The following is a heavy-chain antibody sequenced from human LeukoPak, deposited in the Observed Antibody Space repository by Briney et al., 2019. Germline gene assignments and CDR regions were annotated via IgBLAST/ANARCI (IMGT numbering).Heavy chain of an antibody. V-gene: IGHV3-7*01. CDR1: GFTVSSDY. Sequence: GGSLRLSCAGSGFTVSSDYMSWVRQAPGKGLEWVANMNRDGSEINYVDSVRGRFTISRDNAKNSLYLQMNSLRAEDTAVYFCARDLGFSTFDNWGQGTLVTVSS. CDR2: MNRDGSEI. J-gene: IGHJ4*02. CDR3: ARDLGFSTFDN. D-gene: IGHD2/OR15-2a*01.